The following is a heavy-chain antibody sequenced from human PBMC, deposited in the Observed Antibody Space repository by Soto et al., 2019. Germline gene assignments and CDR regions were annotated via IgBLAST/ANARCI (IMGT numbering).Heavy chain of an antibody. Sequence: PSDTLSLTCTIPRGPIPSSRYHWAWICQPPGKGLEWIGSIYYSGSTYYNPSLKSRVTISVDTSKNQFSLKLSSVTAADTAVYYCAGGRGDYYYGMDVWGQGTTVT. V-gene: IGHV4-39*01. J-gene: IGHJ6*02. CDR1: RGPIPSSRYH. CDR2: IYYSGST. D-gene: IGHD3-10*01. CDR3: AGGRGDYYYGMDV.